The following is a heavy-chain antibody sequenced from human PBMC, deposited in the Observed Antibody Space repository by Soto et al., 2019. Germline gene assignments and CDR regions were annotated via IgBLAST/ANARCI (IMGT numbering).Heavy chain of an antibody. CDR3: AKDYGDYRYFDL. V-gene: IGHV3-9*01. J-gene: IGHJ2*01. CDR1: GFTFDDCA. D-gene: IGHD4-17*01. CDR2: ISWNSGTT. Sequence: EVQLVQSGGGLVQPGRSLRLSCAASGFTFDDCAMHWVRQAPGKGLEWVSGISWNSGTTGYAESVKGRFTISRDNAKNSLYLQMNSLRAEDTALYFCAKDYGDYRYFDLWGRGTLVTVSS.